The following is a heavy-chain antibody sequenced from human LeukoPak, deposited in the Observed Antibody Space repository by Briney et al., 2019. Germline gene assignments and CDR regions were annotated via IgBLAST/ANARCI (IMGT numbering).Heavy chain of an antibody. CDR1: GFTFSSYS. Sequence: PGGSLRVSCAASGFTFSSYSMNWVRQAPGKGLEWVSSISSSSSYIYYADSVKGRFTISRDNAKNSLYLQMNSLRAEDTAVYYCARDLPQLFGSGLATTVTSSYFDYWGQGTLVTVSS. CDR3: ARDLPQLFGSGLATTVTSSYFDY. V-gene: IGHV3-21*01. D-gene: IGHD4-17*01. J-gene: IGHJ4*02. CDR2: ISSSSSYI.